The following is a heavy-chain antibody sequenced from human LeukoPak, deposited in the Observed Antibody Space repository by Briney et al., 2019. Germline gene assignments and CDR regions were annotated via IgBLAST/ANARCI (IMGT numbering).Heavy chain of an antibody. V-gene: IGHV3-23*01. Sequence: PGGTLRLSCAASGFTFSSYGMSWVRQAPGKGLEWVSAISGSGGSTYYADSVKGRFTISRDNSKNTLYLQMNSLRAEDTAVYYCAKEWGGWYAGYFQHWGQGTLVTVSS. J-gene: IGHJ1*01. D-gene: IGHD6-19*01. CDR1: GFTFSSYG. CDR2: ISGSGGST. CDR3: AKEWGGWYAGYFQH.